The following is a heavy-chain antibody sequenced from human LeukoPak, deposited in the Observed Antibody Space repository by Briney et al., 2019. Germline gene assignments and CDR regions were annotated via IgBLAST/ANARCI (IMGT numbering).Heavy chain of an antibody. CDR1: AFSFNNYW. Sequence: GGSLRLSCATSAFSFNNYWMHWVRQAPGKGLVWVSRINIDDTSISYADSVKGRFTISRDNTKKTLYLQMNSLRAEDTAVYYCAAIAASATHIDYWGQGTLVTVSS. V-gene: IGHV3-74*01. CDR3: AAIAASATHIDY. D-gene: IGHD6-13*01. CDR2: INIDDTSI. J-gene: IGHJ4*02.